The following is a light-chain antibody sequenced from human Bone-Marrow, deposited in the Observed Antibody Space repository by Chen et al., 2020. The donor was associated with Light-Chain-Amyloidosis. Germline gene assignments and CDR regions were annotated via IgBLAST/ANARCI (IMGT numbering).Light chain of an antibody. Sequence: NFMLTQPHSVSESPGKTVIISCTRSSGSIATNYVQWYQQRPGSSPTTVIYEDDQSPSGVPDRFSGSIDRSSNSASLTISGLTTEDEADYYCQSYQGSSQGVFGGGTKLTVL. J-gene: IGLJ3*02. CDR2: EDD. V-gene: IGLV6-57*01. CDR3: QSYQGSSQGV. CDR1: SGSIATNY.